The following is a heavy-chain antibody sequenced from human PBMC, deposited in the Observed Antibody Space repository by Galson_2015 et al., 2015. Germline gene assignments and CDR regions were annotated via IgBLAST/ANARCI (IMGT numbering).Heavy chain of an antibody. D-gene: IGHD5-12*01. Sequence: SLRLSCAASGFTFSSCGMHWVRQAPGKGLEWVAVMWYDGSNKYYADSVKGRFTISRDNSKNTLYLQMNSLRAEDTAVYYCARDVGYSGYDFAFDYWGQGTLVTVSS. J-gene: IGHJ4*02. CDR2: MWYDGSNK. CDR1: GFTFSSCG. V-gene: IGHV3-33*01. CDR3: ARDVGYSGYDFAFDY.